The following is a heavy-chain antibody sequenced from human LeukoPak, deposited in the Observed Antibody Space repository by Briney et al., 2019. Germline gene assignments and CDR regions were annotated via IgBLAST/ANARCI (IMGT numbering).Heavy chain of an antibody. D-gene: IGHD4-23*01. J-gene: IGHJ4*02. CDR1: GFTFSAYW. CDR2: IKQDGSDK. Sequence: GGSLRLSCAASGFTFSAYWMSWVRQAPGKGLEWVANIKQDGSDKYHVDSVKGRFTISRDNAKNSLYLQMNSLRAEDTAVYYCARKTVVGSYFDYWGQGTPVTVSS. CDR3: ARKTVVGSYFDY. V-gene: IGHV3-7*03.